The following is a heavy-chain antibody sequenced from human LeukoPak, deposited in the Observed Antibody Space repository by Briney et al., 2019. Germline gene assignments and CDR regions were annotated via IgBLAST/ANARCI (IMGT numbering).Heavy chain of an antibody. CDR1: GFTFSTYG. J-gene: IGHJ4*02. V-gene: IGHV3-33*01. CDR3: VREGGPYRPLDY. CDR2: IWYDGSNK. Sequence: GGSLRLYCAASGFTFSTYGMHWVRQAPGKGLEWVAVIWYDGSNKYYADSVKGRLTISRDNSKNTLYLQMNSLRAEDTAVYYCVREGGPYRPLDYSGQGTLVTVSS.